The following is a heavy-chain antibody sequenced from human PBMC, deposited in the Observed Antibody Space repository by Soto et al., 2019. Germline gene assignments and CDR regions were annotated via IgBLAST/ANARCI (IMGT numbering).Heavy chain of an antibody. D-gene: IGHD3-16*01. J-gene: IGHJ4*02. Sequence: QVQLQESGPGLVKPSETLSLTCTVSGGSISSYYWSWIRQPPGEGLEWVGYIYYSGGTNYNPSLTTRVTIPVDTPKSQFSLELSSVTAADTAVYYCARAWGYYFDYWGQGTLVTVSS. CDR1: GGSISSYY. CDR3: ARAWGYYFDY. CDR2: IYYSGGT. V-gene: IGHV4-59*01.